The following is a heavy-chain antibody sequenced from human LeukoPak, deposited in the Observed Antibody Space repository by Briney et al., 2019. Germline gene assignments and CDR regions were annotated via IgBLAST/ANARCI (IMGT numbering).Heavy chain of an antibody. CDR1: GYSFTSYW. Sequence: GESLKISCKGSGYSFTSYWIGWVRQMPGKGLEWMGIIYPGDSDTRYSPSFQGQVTISADKSISTAYLQWSSLKASDTAMYYCARQRSGSQSPYYYYGMDVWGQGTTVTVSS. J-gene: IGHJ6*02. CDR2: IYPGDSDT. CDR3: ARQRSGSQSPYYYYGMDV. D-gene: IGHD3-3*01. V-gene: IGHV5-51*01.